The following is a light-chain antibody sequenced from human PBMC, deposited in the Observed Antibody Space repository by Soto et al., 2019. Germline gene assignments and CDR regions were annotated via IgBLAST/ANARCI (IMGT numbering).Light chain of an antibody. Sequence: EIVLTQSPGTLSLSPGERATLSCRASQSISSTYLAWYQQKPGQAPRLLIYGASSRATGIPDRFSGSGSGTDFTLTISRLEPEDFAVYYCRQYGSSPPWTFGQGTNVEIK. V-gene: IGKV3-20*01. CDR2: GAS. CDR1: QSISSTY. J-gene: IGKJ1*01. CDR3: RQYGSSPPWT.